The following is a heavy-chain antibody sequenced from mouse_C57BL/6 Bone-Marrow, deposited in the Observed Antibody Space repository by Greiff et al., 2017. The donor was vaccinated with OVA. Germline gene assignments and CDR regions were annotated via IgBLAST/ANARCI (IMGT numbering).Heavy chain of an antibody. D-gene: IGHD1-1*01. CDR1: GYTFTDYN. Sequence: VQLKQSGPELVKPGASVKIPCKASGYTFTDYNMDWVKQSHGKSLEWIGDINPNNGGTIYNQKFKGTATLTVDESSSTAYMWLRSLTSEDTAVYYCARPTVVATPYAMDYWGQGTSVTVSS. J-gene: IGHJ4*01. CDR2: INPNNGGT. V-gene: IGHV1-18*01. CDR3: ARPTVVATPYAMDY.